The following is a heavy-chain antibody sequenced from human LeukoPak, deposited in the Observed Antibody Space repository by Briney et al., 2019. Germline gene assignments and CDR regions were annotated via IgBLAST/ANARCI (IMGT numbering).Heavy chain of an antibody. CDR1: GGSISSGGYY. Sequence: PSQTLSLTCTVSGGSISSGGYYWSWIRQPPGKGLEWIGYIYHSGSTYYNPSLKSRVTISVDKSKNQFSLKLSSVTAADTALYYCATLANYGSGSPVDCWGQGILVTVSS. J-gene: IGHJ4*02. CDR2: IYHSGST. D-gene: IGHD3-10*01. CDR3: ATLANYGSGSPVDC. V-gene: IGHV4-30-2*01.